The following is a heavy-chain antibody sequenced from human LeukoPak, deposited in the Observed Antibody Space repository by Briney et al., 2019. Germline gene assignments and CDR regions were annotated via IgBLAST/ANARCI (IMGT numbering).Heavy chain of an antibody. V-gene: IGHV3-23*01. J-gene: IGHJ4*02. CDR1: GFTFSSYA. CDR3: AKYRALSPPARFDY. D-gene: IGHD2-2*01. CDR2: ISGSGGST. Sequence: GGSLRLSCAASGFTFSSYAMSRVRQAPGKGLEWVSAISGSGGSTYYADSVKGRFTISRDNSKNTLYLQVNSLRAEDTAVYYCAKYRALSPPARFDYWGQGTLVTVSS.